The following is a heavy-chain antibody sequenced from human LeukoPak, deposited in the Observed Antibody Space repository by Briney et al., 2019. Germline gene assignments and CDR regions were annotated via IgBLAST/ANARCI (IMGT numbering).Heavy chain of an antibody. V-gene: IGHV4-39*07. D-gene: IGHD5-24*01. CDR3: AGGYNFEDY. Sequence: KPSETLSLTCTVSGDSISSSSYYWGWIRQPPGKELEWIGSIYYSGSTYYNPSLNSRVTISVDTSKNQFSLKLSSVTAADTAVYYCAGGYNFEDYWGQGTLVTVSS. J-gene: IGHJ4*02. CDR1: GDSISSSSYY. CDR2: IYYSGST.